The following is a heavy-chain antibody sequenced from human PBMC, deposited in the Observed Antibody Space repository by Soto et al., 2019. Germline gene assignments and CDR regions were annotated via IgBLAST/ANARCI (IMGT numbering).Heavy chain of an antibody. V-gene: IGHV3-23*01. Sequence: EVQLLESGGGLVQPGGSLRLSCAASGFTFSSYAMSWVRQAPGKGLEWVSAISGSGGSTYYADSVKGRFTISRDNSKNTLYLQMNSLRAEDTAVYYCAKEQGYGDYVPTGDAFDIWGQGTMVTVSS. D-gene: IGHD4-17*01. J-gene: IGHJ3*02. CDR3: AKEQGYGDYVPTGDAFDI. CDR1: GFTFSSYA. CDR2: ISGSGGST.